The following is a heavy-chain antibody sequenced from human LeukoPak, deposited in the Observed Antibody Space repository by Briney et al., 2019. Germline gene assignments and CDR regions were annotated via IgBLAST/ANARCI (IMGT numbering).Heavy chain of an antibody. J-gene: IGHJ4*02. CDR2: ISGSGGST. CDR1: GFTFSSYA. CDR3: AKVGSYGYYFDY. Sequence: GGSLRLSCAASGFTFSSYAMSWVRQAPGKGLERVSAISGSGGSTYCADSVKGRFTISRDNSKNTLYLQMNSLRAEDTAVYYCAKVGSYGYYFDYWGQGTLVTVSS. V-gene: IGHV3-23*01. D-gene: IGHD5-18*01.